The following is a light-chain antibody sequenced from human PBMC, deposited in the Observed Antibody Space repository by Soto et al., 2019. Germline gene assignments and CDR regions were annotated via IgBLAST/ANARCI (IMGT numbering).Light chain of an antibody. J-gene: IGKJ1*01. V-gene: IGKV3-15*01. CDR3: QQYNNWPPWT. CDR1: QSVSSN. CDR2: GAS. Sequence: EIVMTQSPATLSVSPGERATLSCRASQSVSSNLAWYQQKPGQAPMLLIYGASTSATGIPARFSGSGSGTAFTLTISSLQSEDFAVYYCQQYNNWPPWTFGQGTKVEIK.